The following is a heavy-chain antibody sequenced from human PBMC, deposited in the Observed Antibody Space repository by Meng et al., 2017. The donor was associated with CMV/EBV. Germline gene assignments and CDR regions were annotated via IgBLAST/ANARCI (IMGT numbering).Heavy chain of an antibody. CDR1: GGSISSGGYY. J-gene: IGHJ4*02. CDR2: VYYSGST. D-gene: IGHD3-22*01. Sequence: SGGSISSGGYYWSWIRQHPENGLEWIGYVYYSGSTYYNPSLKSRVTISVDTSKNQFSLKLSSVTAADTAVYYCARDQRDSSGYYFDYWGQGTLVTVSS. V-gene: IGHV4-31*02. CDR3: ARDQRDSSGYYFDY.